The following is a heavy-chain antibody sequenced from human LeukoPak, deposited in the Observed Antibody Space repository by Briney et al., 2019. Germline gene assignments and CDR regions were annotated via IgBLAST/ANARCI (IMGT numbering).Heavy chain of an antibody. CDR2: TYYRSKWYY. D-gene: IGHD3-22*01. CDR3: ATEGYYYDSSGYY. CDR1: GDSVSSNSAA. V-gene: IGHV6-1*01. Sequence: SQTLSLTCAISGDSVSSNSAAWNWIRQSPSRGLEWLGRTYYRSKWYYDYAVAVKSRISINPDTSKNQFSLKLSSVTAADTAVYYCATEGYYYDSSGYYWGQGTLVTVSS. J-gene: IGHJ4*02.